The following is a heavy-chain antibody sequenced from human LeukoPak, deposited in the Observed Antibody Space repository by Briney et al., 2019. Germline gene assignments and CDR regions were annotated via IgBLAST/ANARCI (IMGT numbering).Heavy chain of an antibody. CDR2: INHSGST. J-gene: IGHJ4*02. D-gene: IGHD6-19*01. CDR1: GGSFSGYY. CDR3: ARGSSSGWSSPFDY. V-gene: IGHV4-34*01. Sequence: SETLSLTCAVYGGSFSGYYWSWIRQPPGKGLEWIGEINHSGSTNYNPSLKSRVTISVDTSKNQFSLKLSSATAADTAVYYCARGSSSGWSSPFDYWGQGTLVTVSS.